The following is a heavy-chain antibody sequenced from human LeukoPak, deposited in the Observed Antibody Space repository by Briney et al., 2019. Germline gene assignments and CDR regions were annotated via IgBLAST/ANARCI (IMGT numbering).Heavy chain of an antibody. V-gene: IGHV4-59*01. J-gene: IGHJ4*02. CDR3: ARGIYIFDY. Sequence: SETLSLTCTVSGGSISSYYWSWIRQPPGKGLEWIGYIYHSGSTNYNPSLKSRVTISVDTSKNQFSLKLSSVTAADTAVYYCARGIYIFDYWGQGTLVTVSS. CDR2: IYHSGST. CDR1: GGSISSYY.